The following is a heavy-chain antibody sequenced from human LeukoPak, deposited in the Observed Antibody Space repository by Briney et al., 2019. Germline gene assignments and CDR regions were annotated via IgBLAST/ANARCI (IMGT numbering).Heavy chain of an antibody. CDR2: TSDRGDYT. Sequence: GGSLRLSRAASGFTFTSHSMSWVRQAPGKGLEWVSGTSDRGDYTYYADSVKGRFTISRDSSKNTLFLQMNSLRAEDTALYFCARKAQYNGHYPLDYWGQGTLVTVSS. D-gene: IGHD1-7*01. CDR3: ARKAQYNGHYPLDY. J-gene: IGHJ4*02. CDR1: GFTFTSHS. V-gene: IGHV3-23*01.